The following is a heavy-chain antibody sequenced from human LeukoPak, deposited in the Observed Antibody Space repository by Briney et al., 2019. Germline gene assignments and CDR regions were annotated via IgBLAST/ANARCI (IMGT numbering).Heavy chain of an antibody. V-gene: IGHV3-48*01. CDR2: ISSSSSTI. Sequence: GGPLRLSCAASAFTFNSYSMNWVRQAPGKGPERVSYISSSSSTIYYADSVKGRFTISRDNAKNSLYLQMNSLRAEDTAVYYCASMPLEMATTGHGYWGQGTLVTLSS. CDR1: AFTFNSYS. D-gene: IGHD5-24*01. J-gene: IGHJ4*02. CDR3: ASMPLEMATTGHGY.